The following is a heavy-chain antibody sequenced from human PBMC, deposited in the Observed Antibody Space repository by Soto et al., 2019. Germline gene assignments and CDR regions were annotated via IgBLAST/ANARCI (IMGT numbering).Heavy chain of an antibody. Sequence: QITLKESGPTLVEPTQTLTLTCSFSGFSLTNSGVGVGWFRQAPGKALECLGIIYWDNDRRYNPSLKTRLTITKDTSQNQVVLSITSMEHVDTGTYYCAYRVSSSAWDVGWFDSWGQWTTFTV. CDR2: IYWDNDR. V-gene: IGHV2-5*02. D-gene: IGHD6-6*01. CDR1: GFSLTNSGVG. J-gene: IGHJ5*01. CDR3: AYRVSSSAWDVGWFDS.